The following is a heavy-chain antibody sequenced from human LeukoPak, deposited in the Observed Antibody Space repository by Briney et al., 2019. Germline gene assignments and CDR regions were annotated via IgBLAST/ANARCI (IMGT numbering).Heavy chain of an antibody. Sequence: GGSLRLSCAASGFTFSSYAMSWVRQAPGKGLEWVSAISGSGGSTYYADSVKGRFTISRDNSKNTLYLQMNSLRAEDTAVYYCAKGVGSSFSYFSLKGRNYYYGMDVWGQGTTVTVSS. D-gene: IGHD3-3*01. V-gene: IGHV3-23*01. CDR1: GFTFSSYA. J-gene: IGHJ6*02. CDR3: AKGVGSSFSYFSLKGRNYYYGMDV. CDR2: ISGSGGST.